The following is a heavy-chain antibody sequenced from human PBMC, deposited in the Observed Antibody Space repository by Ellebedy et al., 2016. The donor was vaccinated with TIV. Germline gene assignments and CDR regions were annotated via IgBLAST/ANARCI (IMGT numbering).Heavy chain of an antibody. CDR3: ARDQVHSHGSWYY. CDR2: IIPIFGTA. Sequence: SVKVSCXASGGTFISYAISWVRQAPGQGLEWMGGIIPIFGTANYAQKFQGRVTITADESTSTAYMELRSLRSDDTAVYYCARDQVHSHGSWYYWGQGTLVTVSS. CDR1: GGTFISYA. D-gene: IGHD6-13*01. J-gene: IGHJ4*02. V-gene: IGHV1-69*13.